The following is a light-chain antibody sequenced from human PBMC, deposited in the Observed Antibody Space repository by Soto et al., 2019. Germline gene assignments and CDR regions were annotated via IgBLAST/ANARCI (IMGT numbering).Light chain of an antibody. J-gene: IGKJ4*01. V-gene: IGKV1-39*01. CDR1: QSISSY. CDR3: QQSYSTPLT. Sequence: EIQMTQSPSSLSASVGDRFTIACRASQSISSYLNWYQQKPGKAPKLLIYAASSLQSGVPSRFSGSGSGTDFTLTISSLQPEDFATYYCQQSYSTPLTFGGGTKVDI. CDR2: AAS.